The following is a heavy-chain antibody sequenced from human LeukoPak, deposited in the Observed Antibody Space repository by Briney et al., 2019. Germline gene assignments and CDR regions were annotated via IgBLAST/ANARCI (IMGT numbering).Heavy chain of an antibody. J-gene: IGHJ4*02. V-gene: IGHV3-48*01. CDR1: GFTFSSYS. CDR3: ARDSVVRGVIIMWY. Sequence: GGSLRLSCAASGFTFSSYSMNWVRQAPGKGLEWVSYISSSSTIYYADSVKGRFTISRDNAKNSLYLQMNSLRAEDTAVYYCARDSVVRGVIIMWYWGQGTLVTVSS. D-gene: IGHD3-10*01. CDR2: ISSSSTI.